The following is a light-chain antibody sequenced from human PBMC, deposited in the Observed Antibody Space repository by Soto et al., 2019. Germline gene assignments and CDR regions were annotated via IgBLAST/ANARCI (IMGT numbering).Light chain of an antibody. CDR2: GAS. Sequence: ETVVTQSPATLSVYPGETATLSCTTSQGLNRNLAWYQQKLGQAPRVLIYGASTRAAGIPARFSGSGSGTEFILTISSLQSEDFAVYYCHEYNTWPWTFGQGTKVDIK. CDR3: HEYNTWPWT. CDR1: QGLNRN. V-gene: IGKV3-15*01. J-gene: IGKJ1*01.